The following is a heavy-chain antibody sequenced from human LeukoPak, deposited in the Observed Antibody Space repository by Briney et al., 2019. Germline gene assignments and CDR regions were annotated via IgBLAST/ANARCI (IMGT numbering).Heavy chain of an antibody. V-gene: IGHV4-34*01. Sequence: SETLSLTCAVYGGSFSGYYWSWIRQPPGKGLEWIGEINHSGSTNYNPSLKSRVTISVDTSNNQFSLKLSSVTAADTAVYYCARRIVWGSYRYNWFDPWGQGTLVTVSS. CDR3: ARRIVWGSYRYNWFDP. J-gene: IGHJ5*02. CDR2: INHSGST. CDR1: GGSFSGYY. D-gene: IGHD3-16*02.